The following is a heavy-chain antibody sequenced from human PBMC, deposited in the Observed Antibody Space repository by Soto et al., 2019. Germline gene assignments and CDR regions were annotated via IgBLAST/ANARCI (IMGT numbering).Heavy chain of an antibody. D-gene: IGHD3-22*01. V-gene: IGHV4-34*01. Sequence: PSETLSLTCAVYGGSFSGYYWSWIRQPPGKGLEWIREINHSGSTNYNPSLKSRVTISVDTSKNQFSLKLSSVTAADTAVYYCARGVVYAHYDSSGPGTLFDYWGQGTLVTVSS. CDR1: GGSFSGYY. CDR2: INHSGST. J-gene: IGHJ4*02. CDR3: ARGVVYAHYDSSGPGTLFDY.